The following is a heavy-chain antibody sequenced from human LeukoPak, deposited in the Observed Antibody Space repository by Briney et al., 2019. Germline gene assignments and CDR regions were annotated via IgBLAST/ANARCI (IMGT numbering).Heavy chain of an antibody. V-gene: IGHV3-74*03. CDR2: IDYDGSRT. J-gene: IGHJ4*02. CDR3: ARDLTGPFDY. CDR1: GFTFSRYW. Sequence: GGSPRLSCAASGFTFSRYWMHWVRQAPGKGLVWVSRIDYDGSRTTHADSVKGRFTISRDNAKNRLYLQMNSLRAEDTAVYYCARDLTGPFDYWGQGTLVTVSS.